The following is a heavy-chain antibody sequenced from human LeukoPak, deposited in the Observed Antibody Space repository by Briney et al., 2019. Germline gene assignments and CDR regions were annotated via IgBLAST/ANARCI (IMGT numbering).Heavy chain of an antibody. D-gene: IGHD3-10*01. Sequence: SVKVSCKASGGTFSSYAISWVRQAPGQGLEWMGRIIPIFGTANYAQKFQGRVTITTDESTSTAYMELSSLRSEDTAVYYCARGQRIPMVRGVIMASSFDYWGQGTLVTVSS. CDR2: IIPIFGTA. V-gene: IGHV1-69*05. CDR1: GGTFSSYA. J-gene: IGHJ4*02. CDR3: ARGQRIPMVRGVIMASSFDY.